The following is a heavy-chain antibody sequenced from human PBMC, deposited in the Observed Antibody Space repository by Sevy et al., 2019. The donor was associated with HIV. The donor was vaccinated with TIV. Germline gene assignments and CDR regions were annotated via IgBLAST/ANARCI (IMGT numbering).Heavy chain of an antibody. CDR3: ATLGDGSGSYYINSFEP. V-gene: IGHV5-51*01. Sequence: GESLKISCKGSGYSFTSYWIGWVRQMPGKGLEWMGIIYPGDSDTRYSPSFQGQVTISADKSISTAYLQWSSLKASDTAMYYCATLGDGSGSYYINSFEPWGQGTLVTLSS. J-gene: IGHJ5*02. D-gene: IGHD3-10*01. CDR1: GYSFTSYW. CDR2: IYPGDSDT.